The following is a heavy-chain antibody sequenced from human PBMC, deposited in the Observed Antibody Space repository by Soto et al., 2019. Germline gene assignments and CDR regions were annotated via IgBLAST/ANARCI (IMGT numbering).Heavy chain of an antibody. J-gene: IGHJ5*02. V-gene: IGHV1-8*01. CDR3: ARDAEVRGVLGYWFDP. CDR1: GYTFTSYD. Sequence: QVQLVQSGAEVKKPGASVKVSCKASGYTFTSYDINWVRQATEQGLEWMGWMNPNSGNTGYAQKFQGRVTMTRNTSISTAYMELSSLRSEDTAVYYCARDAEVRGVLGYWFDPWGQGTLVTVSS. CDR2: MNPNSGNT. D-gene: IGHD3-10*01.